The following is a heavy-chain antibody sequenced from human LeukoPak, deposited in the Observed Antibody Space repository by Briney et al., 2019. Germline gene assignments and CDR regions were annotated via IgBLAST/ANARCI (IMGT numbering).Heavy chain of an antibody. CDR1: GFTFNIYG. CDR3: ARDATTVVTFDY. CDR2: ISSSSSYI. Sequence: GGSLRLSCAASGFTFNIYGMSWVRQAPGKGLEWVSSISSSSSYIYYADSVKGRFTISRDNAKNSLYLQMNSLRAEDTAVYYCARDATTVVTFDYWGQGTLVTVSS. V-gene: IGHV3-21*01. D-gene: IGHD4-23*01. J-gene: IGHJ4*02.